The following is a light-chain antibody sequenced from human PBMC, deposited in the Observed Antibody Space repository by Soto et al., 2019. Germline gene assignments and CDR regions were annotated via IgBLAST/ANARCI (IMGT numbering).Light chain of an antibody. CDR2: GAS. CDR3: QQYHTWPRT. J-gene: IGKJ4*02. V-gene: IGKV3-15*01. Sequence: IVMPQSPTTLSGAPGERVTTPCRASQGASRKLAWYQHKPGQAPRLLISGASTGATGIPARFSGSGSGTEFTLTISSLQSEDFAIYYCQQYHTWPRTCGGGTKGDIK. CDR1: QGASRK.